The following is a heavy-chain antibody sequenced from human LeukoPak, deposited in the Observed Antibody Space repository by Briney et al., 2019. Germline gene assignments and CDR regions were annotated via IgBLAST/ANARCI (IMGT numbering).Heavy chain of an antibody. J-gene: IGHJ4*02. V-gene: IGHV3-21*01. D-gene: IGHD1-26*01. Sequence: GGSLRLSCAASGFAFSYYSMNWVRQAPGKGLEWVSSISSSGDYIYSADSLKGRFTISRDNAKNSLYLQMNSLRAEDTAIYYCARRVVGATSVDYFDHWGQGTLVTVSS. CDR3: ARRVVGATSVDYFDH. CDR2: ISSSGDYI. CDR1: GFAFSYYS.